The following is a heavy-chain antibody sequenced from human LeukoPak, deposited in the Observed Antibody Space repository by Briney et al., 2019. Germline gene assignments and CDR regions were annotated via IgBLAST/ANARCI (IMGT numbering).Heavy chain of an antibody. Sequence: GESLRLPCAASGVTLRNYGLSWVRHTPGKGLEWVSAIRGSGDTTFYADSVKGRFTISRDNSENTVYLQMNSLRAEDTAVYYCEKRGDKLDLIWGQGTLVTVSS. V-gene: IGHV3-23*01. J-gene: IGHJ4*02. D-gene: IGHD2-21*02. CDR1: GVTLRNYG. CDR2: IRGSGDTT. CDR3: EKRGDKLDLI.